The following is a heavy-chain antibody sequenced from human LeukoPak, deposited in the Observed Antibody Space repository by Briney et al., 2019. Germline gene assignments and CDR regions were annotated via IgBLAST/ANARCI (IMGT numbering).Heavy chain of an antibody. V-gene: IGHV3-21*01. J-gene: IGHJ5*02. D-gene: IGHD6-13*01. CDR1: GFTSSSYS. Sequence: GGSLRLSCAASGFTSSSYSMNWVRQAPGKGLEWVSSISSSSSFIYYADSVKGRFTISRDNAKNSLYLQMNSLRAEDTAVYYCARDPTEDSSSWYGNWFDPWGQGTLVTVSS. CDR2: ISSSSSFI. CDR3: ARDPTEDSSSWYGNWFDP.